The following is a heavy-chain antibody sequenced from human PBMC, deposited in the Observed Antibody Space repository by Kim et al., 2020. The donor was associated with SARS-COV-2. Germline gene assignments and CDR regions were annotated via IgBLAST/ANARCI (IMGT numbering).Heavy chain of an antibody. CDR1: GFTFDDYA. CDR3: AKLSCSGGSCYFYY. V-gene: IGHV3-9*01. D-gene: IGHD2-15*01. Sequence: GGSLRLSCAASGFTFDDYAMHWVRQAPGKGLEWVSGISWNGGSIGYVDSVKGRFTISRDNAKNSLYLQMNSLRSDDTALYYCAKLSCSGGSCYFYYWGQG. CDR2: ISWNGGSI. J-gene: IGHJ4*02.